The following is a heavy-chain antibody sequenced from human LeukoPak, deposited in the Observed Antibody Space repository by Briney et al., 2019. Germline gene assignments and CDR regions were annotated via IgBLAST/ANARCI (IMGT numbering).Heavy chain of an antibody. D-gene: IGHD4-17*01. V-gene: IGHV4-34*01. J-gene: IGHJ4*02. CDR3: ALSTTTVTTRTIDY. CDR2: ISHSGNT. CDR1: GGSFNGYF. Sequence: SETLSLTCAVYGGSFNGYFWTWIGQPPGKGLEWIREISHSGNTNYNPSLKRGVTISLDTSKPQFSLKLSSVTAADTAIYYCALSTTTVTTRTIDYWGEGTLVTVSS.